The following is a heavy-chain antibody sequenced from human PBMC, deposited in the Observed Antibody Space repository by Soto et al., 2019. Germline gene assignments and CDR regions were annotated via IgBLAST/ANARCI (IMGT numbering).Heavy chain of an antibody. V-gene: IGHV4-59*01. J-gene: IGHJ5*02. CDR2: IYHSGTT. CDR3: AREYSRWFDP. D-gene: IGHD2-15*01. CDR1: GDSFSSYY. Sequence: PSETLSLSCTVSGDSFSSYYWSWIRQPPGKGLEWIGYIYHSGTTTYNPSLKSRVTISVDTYKYQFAVKLSSGTAADTAVSYCAREYSRWFDPWGQGTLVTVSS.